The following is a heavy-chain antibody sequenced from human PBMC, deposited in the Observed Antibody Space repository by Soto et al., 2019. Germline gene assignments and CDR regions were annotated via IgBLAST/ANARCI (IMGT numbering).Heavy chain of an antibody. CDR1: GYTFTTYG. CDR2: ISAYNGNT. D-gene: IGHD5-18*01. J-gene: IGHJ4*02. Sequence: GASVKVSCKASGYTFTTYGISWVRQAPGQGLEWMGWISAYNGNTNYAQKLQGRVTMTTDTSTSTAYMELRSLRSDDTAVYYCAKSERGYSYGYSDWGQGTLVTVSS. CDR3: AKSERGYSYGYSD. V-gene: IGHV1-18*01.